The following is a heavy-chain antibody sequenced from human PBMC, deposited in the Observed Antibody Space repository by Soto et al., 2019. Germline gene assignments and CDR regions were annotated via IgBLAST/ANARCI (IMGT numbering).Heavy chain of an antibody. Sequence: ASVKVSCKASGYSFTNNDVSWVRQATGQGLEWMGWMNPGSGDTGYAQKFQGRVTMTRDISTATAYMELSSLRSDDTAIYYCARMATFGSLNWFDPWGQGTLVTVSS. D-gene: IGHD3-16*01. V-gene: IGHV1-8*01. CDR3: ARMATFGSLNWFDP. J-gene: IGHJ5*02. CDR1: GYSFTNND. CDR2: MNPGSGDT.